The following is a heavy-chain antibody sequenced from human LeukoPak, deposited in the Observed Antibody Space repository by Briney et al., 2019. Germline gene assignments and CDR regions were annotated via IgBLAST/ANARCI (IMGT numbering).Heavy chain of an antibody. V-gene: IGHV1-18*01. CDR1: GYTFTSYG. CDR3: ARGTYCGGDCVKDY. J-gene: IGHJ4*02. CDR2: VSPYNGNT. Sequence: ASVKVSCKASGYTFTSYGISWVRQAPGQGLEWMGWVSPYNGNTNYAQKLQGRVTMTTDTSTSTAYMELRSLRSDDTAVYYCARGTYCGGDCVKDYWGQGTLVTVSS. D-gene: IGHD2-21*02.